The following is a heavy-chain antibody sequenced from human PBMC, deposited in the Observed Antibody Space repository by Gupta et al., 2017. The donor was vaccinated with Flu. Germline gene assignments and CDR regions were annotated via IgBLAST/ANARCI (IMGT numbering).Heavy chain of an antibody. CDR3: AKPVVVGDYPSRGALYFDY. V-gene: IGHV3-23*01. D-gene: IGHD1-26*01. CDR2: ISGSGGST. J-gene: IGHJ4*02. Sequence: WVRQAPGKGLEWVSVISGSGGSTYYADSVKGRFIISRDNSKNTMYLQMSSLRDEDTALYYCAKPVVVGDYPSRGALYFDYWGQGTPVTVSS.